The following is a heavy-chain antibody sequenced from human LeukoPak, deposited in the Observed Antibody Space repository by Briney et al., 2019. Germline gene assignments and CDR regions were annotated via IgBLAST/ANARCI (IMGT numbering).Heavy chain of an antibody. Sequence: SETLSLTCTVSGGSIRSYYWSWVRQPPGKGLEYIGHIYYTGSTDYNPSLKSRVTMSLDTSKNQFSLKLSSVTAADTAVYSCARFSAHQLRSGYYYYMDVWGKGTTVTVS. CDR3: ARFSAHQLRSGYYYYMDV. CDR1: GGSIRSYY. CDR2: IYYTGST. V-gene: IGHV4-59*01. D-gene: IGHD2-2*01. J-gene: IGHJ6*03.